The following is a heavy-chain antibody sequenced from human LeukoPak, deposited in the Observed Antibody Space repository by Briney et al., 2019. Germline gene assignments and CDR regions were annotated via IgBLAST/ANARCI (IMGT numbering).Heavy chain of an antibody. Sequence: PGGSLRLSCSASGFTFSSYSMHWVRQTPGKGPEYVSAITDNGGGTFYADSVKGRFTIFRDNSKNTLFLQMTSLRSEDTATYYCVKRSGYNYDYWGQGTLVTVS. J-gene: IGHJ4*02. CDR2: ITDNGGGT. V-gene: IGHV3-64D*06. CDR1: GFTFSSYS. D-gene: IGHD5-18*01. CDR3: VKRSGYNYDY.